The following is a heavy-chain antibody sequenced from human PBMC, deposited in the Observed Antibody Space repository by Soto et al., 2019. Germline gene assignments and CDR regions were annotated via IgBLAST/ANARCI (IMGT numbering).Heavy chain of an antibody. CDR1: GFTFSSYA. D-gene: IGHD6-19*01. CDR3: AKDPGQWLTPNWVDY. V-gene: IGHV3-23*01. J-gene: IGHJ4*02. Sequence: EVQLLESGGGLVQPGGSLRLSCAASGFTFSSYAMSWVRQAPGNGLELVSAISGSGGSTYYADSVKGRLTITRDNSKNTLYMQMNSVRAEDTAVYYCAKDPGQWLTPNWVDYWGQGTLVTVSS. CDR2: ISGSGGST.